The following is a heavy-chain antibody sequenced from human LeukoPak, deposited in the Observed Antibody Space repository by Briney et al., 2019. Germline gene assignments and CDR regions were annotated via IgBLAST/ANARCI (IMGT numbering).Heavy chain of an antibody. CDR1: GGSISSSSYY. V-gene: IGHV4-39*01. Sequence: NSSETLSLTCTVSGGSISSSSYYWGWIRQPPGKGLEWIGSIYYSGSTYYNPSLKSRVTISVDTSKNQFSLKLSSVTAADTAVYYCASGDIVVVPAANPYYYYGMDVWGQGTTVTVSS. J-gene: IGHJ6*02. CDR3: ASGDIVVVPAANPYYYYGMDV. CDR2: IYYSGST. D-gene: IGHD2-2*01.